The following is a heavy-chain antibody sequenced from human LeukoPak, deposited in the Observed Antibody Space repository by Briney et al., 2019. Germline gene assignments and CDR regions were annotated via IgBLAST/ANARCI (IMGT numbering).Heavy chain of an antibody. D-gene: IGHD2-2*03. J-gene: IGHJ4*02. CDR1: GFTFSSYS. CDR3: ARDLLDIVVVPAALDY. V-gene: IGHV3-21*01. CDR2: ISSSSYI. Sequence: GGSLRLSCAASGFTFSSYSMNWVRQAPGKGLEWVSSISSSSYIYYADSVKGRFTISRDNAKNSLYLQMNSLRAEDTAVYYCARDLLDIVVVPAALDYWGQGTLVTVSS.